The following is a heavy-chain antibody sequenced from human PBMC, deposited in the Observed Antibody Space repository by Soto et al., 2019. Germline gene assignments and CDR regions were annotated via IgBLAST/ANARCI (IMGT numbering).Heavy chain of an antibody. V-gene: IGHV3-23*01. CDR3: AKDAGIRLGQNYMDV. D-gene: IGHD3-16*01. CDR1: GFPLSAQA. CDR2: IDRTGDRT. Sequence: QLLQSGGGLVEPGGSLRLTCEASGFPLSAQAMSWVRQAPGKGLEWVSSIDRTGDRTYYVDSVKGRFTISRDNSKSTMALQMDRLIPEDTAVYYCAKDAGIRLGQNYMDVWGKGTTVNVSS. J-gene: IGHJ6*03.